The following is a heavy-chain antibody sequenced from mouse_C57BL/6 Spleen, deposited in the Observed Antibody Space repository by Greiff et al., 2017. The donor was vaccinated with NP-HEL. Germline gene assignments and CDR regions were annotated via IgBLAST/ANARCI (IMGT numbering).Heavy chain of an antibody. V-gene: IGHV5-9-1*02. CDR2: ISSGGDYI. CDR1: GFTFSSYA. J-gene: IGHJ2*01. CDR3: TRGGLGRSYFDY. Sequence: EVKLVESGEGLVKPGGSLKLSCAASGFTFSSYAMSWVRQTPEKRLEWVAYISSGGDYIYYADTVKGRFTISRDNARNTLYLQMSSLKSEDTAMYYCTRGGLGRSYFDYWGQGTTLTVTS. D-gene: IGHD3-3*01.